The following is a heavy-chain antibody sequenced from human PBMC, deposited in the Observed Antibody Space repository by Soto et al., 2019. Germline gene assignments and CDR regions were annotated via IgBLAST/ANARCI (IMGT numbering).Heavy chain of an antibody. CDR3: ARGDIVEVGYVGGIGV. CDR2: INQDGSER. J-gene: IGHJ6*01. CDR1: GFTFTNYW. D-gene: IGHD2-15*01. Sequence: GGMRLSCVPSGFTFTNYWMTWVRQAPGKGLEGVANINQDGSERTHVDSVKGRFTVSRDNAKNSLYLEMNRLRAEDTAVYYCARGDIVEVGYVGGIGVWGQGT. V-gene: IGHV3-7*01.